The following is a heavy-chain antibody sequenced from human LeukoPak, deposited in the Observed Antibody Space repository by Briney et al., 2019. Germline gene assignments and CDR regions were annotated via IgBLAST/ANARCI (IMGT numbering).Heavy chain of an antibody. CDR3: AKRDTAMVFQH. J-gene: IGHJ1*01. D-gene: IGHD5-18*01. CDR1: GFTLSSYS. CDR2: ISSGGGTI. Sequence: GGSLRLSCVASGFTLSSYSMNWVRQAPGKGLEWVSYISSGGGTIYYADSVKGRFTISRDSAKNSLYLQMDSLRAEDTAVYYCAKRDTAMVFQHWGQGTLVTVSS. V-gene: IGHV3-48*01.